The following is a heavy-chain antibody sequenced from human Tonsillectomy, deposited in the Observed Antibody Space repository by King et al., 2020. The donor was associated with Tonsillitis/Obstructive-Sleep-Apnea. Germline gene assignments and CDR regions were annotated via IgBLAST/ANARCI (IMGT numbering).Heavy chain of an antibody. CDR3: VRDDGSTWLFDN. CDR1: GYTFTGFA. CDR2: ISTAKGNT. V-gene: IGHV1-3*04. J-gene: IGHJ4*02. Sequence: QLVQSGAEVKKPGASVKVSCKASGYTFTGFAMHWGRQAPGQRLEWMAWISTAKGNTKCAQKFQGRVTITRDTSASTAYMELSSLTSEDTAVYYCVRDDGSTWLFDNWGQGTLVTVSS. D-gene: IGHD6-13*01.